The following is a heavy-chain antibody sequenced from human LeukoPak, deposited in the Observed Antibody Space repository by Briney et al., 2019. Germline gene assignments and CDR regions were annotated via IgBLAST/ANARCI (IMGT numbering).Heavy chain of an antibody. J-gene: IGHJ4*02. CDR2: INPNSGGT. CDR1: GYTFTGYY. D-gene: IGHD2-21*02. V-gene: IGHV1-2*02. CDR3: ARDINCGGDYYGGND. Sequence: ASVKVSCKASGYTFTGYYMHWVRQAPGQGLEWMGWINPNSGGTNYAQKFQGRVTMTRDTSITTAYMELSRLRSDDTAVYYCARDINCGGDYYGGNDWGQGTLVTVSS.